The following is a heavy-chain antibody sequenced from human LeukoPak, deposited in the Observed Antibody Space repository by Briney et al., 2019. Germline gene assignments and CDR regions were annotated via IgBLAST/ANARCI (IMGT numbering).Heavy chain of an antibody. Sequence: GGSLRLSCAASGFTFSSYGMHWVRQAPGKGLEWVAFIRYDGSNKYYADSVKGRFTISRDNSKNTLYLQMNSLRAEDTAVYYCAKVSPDQAHALDYWGQGTLVTVSS. CDR2: IRYDGSNK. CDR1: GFTFSSYG. CDR3: AKVSPDQAHALDY. D-gene: IGHD6-6*01. J-gene: IGHJ4*02. V-gene: IGHV3-30*02.